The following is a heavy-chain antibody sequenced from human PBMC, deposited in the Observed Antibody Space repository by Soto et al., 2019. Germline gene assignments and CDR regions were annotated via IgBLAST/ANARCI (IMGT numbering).Heavy chain of an antibody. V-gene: IGHV3-48*03. D-gene: IGHD3-10*01. CDR3: ARGNYYGSGSYYNPLYGMDV. CDR2: ISSSGSTI. Sequence: EVQLVESGGGLVQPGGSLRLSCAASGFTFSSYEMNWVRQAPGKGLEWVSYISSSGSTIYYADSVKGRFTISRDNAKNSLYLQMNSLRAEDTAVYYCARGNYYGSGSYYNPLYGMDVWGQGTTVTVSS. CDR1: GFTFSSYE. J-gene: IGHJ6*02.